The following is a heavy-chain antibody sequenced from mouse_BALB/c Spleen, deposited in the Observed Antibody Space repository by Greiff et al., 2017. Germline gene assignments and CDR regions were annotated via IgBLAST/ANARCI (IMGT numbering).Heavy chain of an antibody. CDR2: IWGGGST. D-gene: IGHD1-1*01. V-gene: IGHV2-6-5*01. CDR1: GFSLTDYG. Sequence: VQGVESGPGLVAPSQSLSITCTVSGFSLTDYGVSWIRQPPGKGLEWLGVIWGGGSTYYNSALKSRLSISKDNSKSQVFLKMNSLQTDDTAMYYCAKHPPYGSSYFDYWGQGTTLTVSS. CDR3: AKHPPYGSSYFDY. J-gene: IGHJ2*01.